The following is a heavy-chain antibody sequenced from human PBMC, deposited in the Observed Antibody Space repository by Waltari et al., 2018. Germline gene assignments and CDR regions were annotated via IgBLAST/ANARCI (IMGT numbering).Heavy chain of an antibody. D-gene: IGHD3-22*01. V-gene: IGHV3-30*02. Sequence: QVQLVESGGGVVKPGGSLRLSCEASGFIFSSSGMTWVRQAPGKGLEWVAFIRYDGSNKYYADSVKGRFTISRDNAKNSLYLQMNSLRAEDTALYYCAKGGHDSSGYYYGQDYWGQGTLVTVSS. CDR2: IRYDGSNK. CDR3: AKGGHDSSGYYYGQDY. CDR1: GFIFSSSG. J-gene: IGHJ4*02.